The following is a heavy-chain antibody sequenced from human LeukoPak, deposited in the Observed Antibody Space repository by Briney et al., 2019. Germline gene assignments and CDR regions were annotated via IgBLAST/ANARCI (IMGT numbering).Heavy chain of an antibody. J-gene: IGHJ6*03. Sequence: SVKVSCKASGGTFSSYAISWVRLAPGQGLEWMGVIIPIFGTANYAQKFQGRVTITADESTSTAYMELSSLRSEDTAVYYCARAKVIPLRYYYYYYYMDVWGKGTTVTVSS. V-gene: IGHV1-69*13. CDR3: ARAKVIPLRYYYYYYYMDV. CDR2: IIPIFGTA. CDR1: GGTFSSYA. D-gene: IGHD5/OR15-5a*01.